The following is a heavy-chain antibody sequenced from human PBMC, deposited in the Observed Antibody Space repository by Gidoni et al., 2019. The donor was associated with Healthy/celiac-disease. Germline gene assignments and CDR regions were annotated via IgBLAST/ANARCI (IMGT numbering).Heavy chain of an antibody. Sequence: QVQLQESGPGLVKPSQPLSLTCTVSGAFITRGGYSWSWIRQHPGKGLEWMEYIDYSGSTYYNPSLKSRVTISVDTSKNQCALKLSSVTAADTAVYYCARDGPYDYDSSGYPPEVRFDPWGQGTLVTVSS. CDR1: GAFITRGGYS. D-gene: IGHD3-22*01. CDR2: IDYSGST. V-gene: IGHV4-31*03. CDR3: ARDGPYDYDSSGYPPEVRFDP. J-gene: IGHJ5*02.